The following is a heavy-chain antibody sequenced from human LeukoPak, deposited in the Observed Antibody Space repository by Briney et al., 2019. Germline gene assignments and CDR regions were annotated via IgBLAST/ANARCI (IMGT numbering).Heavy chain of an antibody. Sequence: SETLSLTCTVSGGSISSYYWSWIRQPPGKGLEWIGYIYYSGSTTYNPSLKSRVTISVDTSKNQFSLKLSSATAADTAVYYCARDFGGSDGYTGYWYFDLWGRGTLVTVSS. V-gene: IGHV4-59*01. D-gene: IGHD5-24*01. J-gene: IGHJ2*01. CDR1: GGSISSYY. CDR2: IYYSGST. CDR3: ARDFGGSDGYTGYWYFDL.